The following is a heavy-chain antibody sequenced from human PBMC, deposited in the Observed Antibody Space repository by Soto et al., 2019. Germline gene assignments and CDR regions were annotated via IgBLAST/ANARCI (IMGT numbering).Heavy chain of an antibody. J-gene: IGHJ4*02. V-gene: IGHV1-18*01. CDR1: GYTITSYG. Sequence: QVQLVQSGAEVKKPGASVNVSCKASGYTITSYGISWVRHAPGQGLEWMGWISAYNGNTKYAQKLKGRVTMTTDTSTSTAYMEVRSRRSDDTAVYYCAIDLAVALIDYWCQGTRVTVSS. CDR2: ISAYNGNT. CDR3: AIDLAVALIDY. D-gene: IGHD6-19*01.